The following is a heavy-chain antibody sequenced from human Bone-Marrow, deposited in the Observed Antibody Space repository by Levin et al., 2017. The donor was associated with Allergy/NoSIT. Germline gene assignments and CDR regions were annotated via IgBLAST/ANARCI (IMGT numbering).Heavy chain of an antibody. D-gene: IGHD1-20*01. V-gene: IGHV3-53*01. CDR3: ARDSKTGDNWTRFGP. CDR1: GLTVSSSY. CDR2: IFENGYA. J-gene: IGHJ5*02. Sequence: GGSLRLSCAASGLTVSSSYISWVRQAPGKGLEWVSVIFENGYANYADSVRGRFTISRDTSSNTVYLQMNSLRADDTAVYYCARDSKTGDNWTRFGPWGHGRLVNVSS.